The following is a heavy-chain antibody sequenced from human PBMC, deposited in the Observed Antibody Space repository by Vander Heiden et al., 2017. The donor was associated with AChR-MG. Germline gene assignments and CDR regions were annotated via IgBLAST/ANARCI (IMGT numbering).Heavy chain of an antibody. V-gene: IGHV3-48*03. D-gene: IGHD4-4*01. CDR2: ISSSGSTI. CDR3: ARDPTVTNLYYYYMDV. CDR1: GFTVSGYE. Sequence: EVQLVESGGGLVQPGGSMRLSCAASGFTVSGYEMNWVRQAPGKGLEWVSYISSSGSTIYYADSVKGLFTISRDNAKNSLYLQMNSLRAEDTAVYYCARDPTVTNLYYYYMDVWCKGTTVTVSS. J-gene: IGHJ6*03.